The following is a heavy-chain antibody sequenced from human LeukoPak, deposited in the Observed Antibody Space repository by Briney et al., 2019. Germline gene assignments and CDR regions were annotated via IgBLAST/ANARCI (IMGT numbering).Heavy chain of an antibody. Sequence: GASVKVSCKASGGTFSSYAISWVRQAPGQGLEWMGGIIPIFGTANYAQKFQGRDTITADESTSTAYMELSSLRSEDTAVYYCARELGYCSSTSCFNWFDPWGQGTLVTVSS. D-gene: IGHD2-2*01. CDR3: ARELGYCSSTSCFNWFDP. CDR2: IIPIFGTA. J-gene: IGHJ5*02. CDR1: GGTFSSYA. V-gene: IGHV1-69*01.